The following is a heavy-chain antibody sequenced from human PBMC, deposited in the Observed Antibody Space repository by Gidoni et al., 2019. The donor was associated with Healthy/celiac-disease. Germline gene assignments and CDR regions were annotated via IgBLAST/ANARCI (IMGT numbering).Heavy chain of an antibody. CDR3: AGGFGELLYYYGMDV. J-gene: IGHJ6*02. V-gene: IGHV3-23*01. Sequence: EVQLLESGGGLVPPGGSLRLSCAASGLTFSSYAMSWVRQALGKGLEWVSAISGSGGSTYYADSVKGRFTISRDNSKNTLYLQMNSLRAEDTAVYYCAGGFGELLYYYGMDVWGQGTTVTVSS. D-gene: IGHD3-10*01. CDR1: GLTFSSYA. CDR2: ISGSGGST.